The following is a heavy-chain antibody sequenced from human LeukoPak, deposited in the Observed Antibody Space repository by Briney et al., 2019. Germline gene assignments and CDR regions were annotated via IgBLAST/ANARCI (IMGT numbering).Heavy chain of an antibody. CDR2: FDPEDGET. D-gene: IGHD3-3*01. CDR1: GYTLTELS. V-gene: IGHV1-24*01. Sequence: ASVKVSCKVFGYTLTELSMHWVRQAPGKGLEWMGGFDPEDGETIYAQKFQGRVTMTEDTSTDTAYMELSSLRSEDTAVYYCATDVLSGYYSQDWGQGTLVTVSS. J-gene: IGHJ4*02. CDR3: ATDVLSGYYSQD.